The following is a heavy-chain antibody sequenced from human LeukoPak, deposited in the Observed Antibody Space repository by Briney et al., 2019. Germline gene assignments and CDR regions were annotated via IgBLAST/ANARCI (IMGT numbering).Heavy chain of an antibody. CDR2: IYSGGNT. Sequence: GGSLRLSCAASGFTFSSYGMSWVRQAPGKGLEWVSFIYSGGNTHYSDSVKGRFTISRDNSKNTLYLQMNSLRAEDTAIYYCARRAGEYSHPYDYWGQGTLVTVSS. D-gene: IGHD2-15*01. CDR1: GFTFSSYG. V-gene: IGHV3-23*05. CDR3: ARRAGEYSHPYDY. J-gene: IGHJ4*02.